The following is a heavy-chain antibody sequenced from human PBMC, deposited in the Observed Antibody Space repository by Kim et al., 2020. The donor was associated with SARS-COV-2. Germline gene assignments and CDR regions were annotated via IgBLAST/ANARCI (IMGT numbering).Heavy chain of an antibody. CDR2: ISYDGSNK. V-gene: IGHV3-33*05. J-gene: IGHJ3*02. D-gene: IGHD3-22*01. CDR3: ARAITMIVVVIPDAFDI. Sequence: GGSLRLSCAASGFTFSSYGMHWVRQAPGKGLEWVAVISYDGSNKYYADSVKGRFTISRDNSKNTLYLQMNSLRAEDTAVYYCARAITMIVVVIPDAFDIWGQGTMVTVSS. CDR1: GFTFSSYG.